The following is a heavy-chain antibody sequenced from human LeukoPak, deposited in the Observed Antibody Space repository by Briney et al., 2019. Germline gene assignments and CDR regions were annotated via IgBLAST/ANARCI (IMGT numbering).Heavy chain of an antibody. CDR2: INPYDGAT. V-gene: IGHV1-2*02. CDR1: GYNFIANS. CDR3: ARGSGNCFPFDYFSFDY. J-gene: IGHJ4*02. D-gene: IGHD3-9*01. Sequence: ASVKVSCKASGYNFIANSIHWVRQAPGHGLEWMGWINPYDGATNYVQKFQGRVTMTRDTSITTAFMEVSGLRSDDTAVYYCARGSGNCFPFDYFSFDYWGQGSLVTVSS.